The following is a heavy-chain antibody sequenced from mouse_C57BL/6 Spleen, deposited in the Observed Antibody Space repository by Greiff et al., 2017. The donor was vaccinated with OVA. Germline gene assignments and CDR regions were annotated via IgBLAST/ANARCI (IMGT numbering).Heavy chain of an antibody. CDR1: GYTFTDYT. CDR3: AREDDYVWFAY. Sequence: VQLQQSDAELVKPGASVKISCKVSGYTFTDYTIHWMKQRPEQGLEWIGYIYPRDGSTKYNEKLKGKATLTADKSANTAYMQLNSLTSEDSAVYFCAREDDYVWFAYWGQGTLVTVSA. J-gene: IGHJ3*01. CDR2: IYPRDGST. V-gene: IGHV1-78*01. D-gene: IGHD2-4*01.